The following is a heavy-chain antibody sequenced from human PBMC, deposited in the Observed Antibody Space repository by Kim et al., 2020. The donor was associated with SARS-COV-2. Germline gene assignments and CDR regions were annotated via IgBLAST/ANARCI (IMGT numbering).Heavy chain of an antibody. Sequence: SYAQKFQGRVTMTRDTSTSTVYMELSSLRSEDTAVYYCARGTRDYYGMDVWGQGTTVTVSS. J-gene: IGHJ6*02. CDR3: ARGTRDYYGMDV. D-gene: IGHD1-1*01. V-gene: IGHV1-46*01.